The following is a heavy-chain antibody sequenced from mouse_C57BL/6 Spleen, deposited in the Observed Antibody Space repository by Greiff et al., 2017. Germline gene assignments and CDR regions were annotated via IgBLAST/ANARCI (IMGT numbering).Heavy chain of an antibody. CDR3: ARAPVESYYFDY. Sequence: QVQLKQSGAELVKPGASVKISCKASGYAFSSYWMNWVKQRPGKGLEWIGQIYPGDGDTNYNGKFKGKATLTADKSSSTAYMQLSSLTSEDSAVYFCARAPVESYYFDYWGQGTTLTVSS. D-gene: IGHD1-1*01. J-gene: IGHJ2*01. CDR1: GYAFSSYW. CDR2: IYPGDGDT. V-gene: IGHV1-80*01.